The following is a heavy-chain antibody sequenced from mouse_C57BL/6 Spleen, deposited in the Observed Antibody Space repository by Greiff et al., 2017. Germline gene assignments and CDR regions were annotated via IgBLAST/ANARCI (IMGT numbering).Heavy chain of an antibody. CDR3: AGGEGGQLRILDY. V-gene: IGHV1-53*01. Sequence: QVQLKQPGTELVKPGASVKLSCKASGYTFTSYWMHWVKQRPGQGLEWIGNINPSNGGTNYNEKFKSKATLTVDKSSSTAYMQLSSLTSEDSAVYDCAGGEGGQLRILDYWGQGTTLTVSS. CDR1: GYTFTSYW. D-gene: IGHD3-2*02. J-gene: IGHJ2*01. CDR2: INPSNGGT.